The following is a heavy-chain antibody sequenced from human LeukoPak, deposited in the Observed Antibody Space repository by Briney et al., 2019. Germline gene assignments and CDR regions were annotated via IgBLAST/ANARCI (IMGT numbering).Heavy chain of an antibody. CDR3: ASIAAAGSFDY. CDR1: VYTFTVYY. D-gene: IGHD6-13*01. CDR2: INPNSGGT. Sequence: ASVTVSFKASVYTFTVYYMHWVRHAPRQPLEWMGRINPNSGGTNYAQKFQGRVTMTRDTSISTAYMELSRLRSDDTAVYYCASIAAAGSFDYWGQGTLVTVSS. J-gene: IGHJ4*02. V-gene: IGHV1-2*06.